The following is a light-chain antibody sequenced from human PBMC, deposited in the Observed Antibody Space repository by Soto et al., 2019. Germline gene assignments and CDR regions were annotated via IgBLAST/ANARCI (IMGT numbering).Light chain of an antibody. CDR3: NSFAGSSYV. Sequence: QSVLTQPASVSGSPGQSLTISCTGTSSDVGGYNYVSWYQQHPGKAPKLMIYGVTNRPSGVSNRFSGSKSGNTASLTISGLQPEDEADYYCNSFAGSSYVFGTGTKLTVL. V-gene: IGLV2-14*01. CDR1: SSDVGGYNY. CDR2: GVT. J-gene: IGLJ1*01.